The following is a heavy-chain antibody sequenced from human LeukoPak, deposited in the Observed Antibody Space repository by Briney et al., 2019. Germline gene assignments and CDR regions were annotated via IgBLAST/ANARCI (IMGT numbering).Heavy chain of an antibody. D-gene: IGHD2-21*02. CDR2: VSGDASQT. CDR1: GFTFRSYA. CDR3: AKALDGRGHWYERGADY. Sequence: GGSLTLPCAASGFTFRSYAMSWVRQVPGEGLEWVATVSGDASQTYDSDSLKGRFTISRNNPKNTVYLRMSSLRAEDTAIYYCAKALDGRGHWYERGADYWGQGTLVAVSS. J-gene: IGHJ4*02. V-gene: IGHV3-23*01.